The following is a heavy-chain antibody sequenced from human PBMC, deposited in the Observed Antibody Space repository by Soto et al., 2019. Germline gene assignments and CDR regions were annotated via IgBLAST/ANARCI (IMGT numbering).Heavy chain of an antibody. Sequence: SETLSLTCTVSGGSISSYYWSWIRQPPGKGLEWIGYIYYSGSTNYNPSLKSRVTISVDTSKNQFSLKLSSVTAADTAVYYFARQSTQYSSSWYLNWFDPWGQGTLVTVSS. V-gene: IGHV4-59*08. CDR1: GGSISSYY. J-gene: IGHJ5*02. CDR3: ARQSTQYSSSWYLNWFDP. D-gene: IGHD6-13*01. CDR2: IYYSGST.